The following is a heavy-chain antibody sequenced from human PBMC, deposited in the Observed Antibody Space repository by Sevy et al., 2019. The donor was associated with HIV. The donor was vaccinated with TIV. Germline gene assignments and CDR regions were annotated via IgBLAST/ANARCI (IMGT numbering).Heavy chain of an antibody. J-gene: IGHJ4*02. CDR1: GGSISSGDYY. CDR2: IYYSGST. V-gene: IGHV4-30-4*01. CDR3: ARYYYDSSGYYYDY. Sequence: SETLSLTCTVSGGSISSGDYYWSWIRQPPGKGLEWIGYIYYSGSTYYNPSLKSRVTISVDTSKNQFSLKLGSVTAADTAVYYCARYYYDSSGYYYDYWGQGTLVTVSS. D-gene: IGHD3-22*01.